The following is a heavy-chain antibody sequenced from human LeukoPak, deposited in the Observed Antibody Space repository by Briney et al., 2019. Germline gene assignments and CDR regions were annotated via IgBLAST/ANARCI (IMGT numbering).Heavy chain of an antibody. V-gene: IGHV3-48*03. J-gene: IGHJ4*02. CDR1: GFTFSSYE. CDR3: ARDAVRSYDFWSGYYYFDY. Sequence: PGGSLRLSCAASGFTFSSYEMNWVRQAPGKGLEWVSYISSSGSTIYYADSVKGRFTISRDNAKNSLYLQMNSLRAEDTAVYYCARDAVRSYDFWSGYYYFDYWGQGTLVTVSS. CDR2: ISSSGSTI. D-gene: IGHD3-3*01.